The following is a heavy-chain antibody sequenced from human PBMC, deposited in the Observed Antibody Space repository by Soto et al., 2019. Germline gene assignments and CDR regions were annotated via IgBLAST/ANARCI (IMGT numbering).Heavy chain of an antibody. CDR1: GFSLSTSGMC. D-gene: IGHD6-19*01. CDR3: ARMFAAEIGIAVANDAFDI. J-gene: IGHJ3*02. V-gene: IGHV2-70*11. Sequence: ESGPTLVNPTQTLTLTCTFSGFSLSTSGMCVSWIRQPPGKALEWLARIDWDDDKYYSTSLKTRLTISKDTSKNQVVLTMTNMDPVDTTTYYCARMFAAEIGIAVANDAFDIWGQGTMVTVSS. CDR2: IDWDDDK.